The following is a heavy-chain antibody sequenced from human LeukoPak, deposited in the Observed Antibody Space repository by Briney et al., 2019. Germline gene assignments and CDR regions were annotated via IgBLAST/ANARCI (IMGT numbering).Heavy chain of an antibody. J-gene: IGHJ4*02. D-gene: IGHD5-24*01. CDR2: INHSGST. Sequence: SETLSLTCAVYGGSFSGYYWSWIRQPPGKGLEWIGEINHSGSTNYNPSLKSRVTISVDTSKNQFSLKLSSVTAADTAVYYCARDDGYNPLQFDYWGQGTLVTVSS. CDR3: ARDDGYNPLQFDY. CDR1: GGSFSGYY. V-gene: IGHV4-34*01.